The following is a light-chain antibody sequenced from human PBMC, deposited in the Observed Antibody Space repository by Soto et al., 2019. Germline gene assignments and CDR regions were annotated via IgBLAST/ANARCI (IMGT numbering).Light chain of an antibody. J-gene: IGLJ3*02. V-gene: IGLV8-61*01. Sequence: QTVVTQEPSFSVSPGGTVTLTCALSSGSVSTSHFPNWYQQTPGQPPRTLIYGTKTRSSGVPARFSGSILGIRAALTITGAQAEDESDYYCLLYVGSGIWVFGGGTQLTVL. CDR1: SGSVSTSHF. CDR3: LLYVGSGIWV. CDR2: GTK.